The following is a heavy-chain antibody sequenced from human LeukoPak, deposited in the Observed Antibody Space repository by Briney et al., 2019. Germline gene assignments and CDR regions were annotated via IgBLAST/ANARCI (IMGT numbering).Heavy chain of an antibody. V-gene: IGHV4-4*07. CDR2: IHSGTT. CDR3: ARIYCGGDCRGYYYHYYMDV. CDR1: GGSISSYF. D-gene: IGHD2-21*02. Sequence: PSETLSLTCSVSGGSISSYFLSWIRQPAGKGLEWIGRIHSGTTTYNPSLKSRVTMSLDTSKNQFSLKLSSVTAADTAVYYCARIYCGGDCRGYYYHYYMDVWGKGTTVTISS. J-gene: IGHJ6*03.